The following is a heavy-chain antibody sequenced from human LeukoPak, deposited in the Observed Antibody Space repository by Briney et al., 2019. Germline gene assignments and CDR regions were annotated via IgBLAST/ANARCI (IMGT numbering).Heavy chain of an antibody. CDR2: IKQDGSDK. CDR3: ARLPNWRAFDY. CDR1: GFTFSSYW. Sequence: PGGSLRLSCAASGFTFSSYWMSWVRQVPGKGLEWVANIKQDGSDKYYVDSVKGRFTISRDNAESSLYLQMNSLRAEDTAVYYCARLPNWRAFDYWGQGTLVTVSS. V-gene: IGHV3-7*01. J-gene: IGHJ4*02. D-gene: IGHD1-20*01.